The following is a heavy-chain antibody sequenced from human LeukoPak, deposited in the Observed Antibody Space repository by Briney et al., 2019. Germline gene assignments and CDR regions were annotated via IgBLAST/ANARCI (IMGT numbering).Heavy chain of an antibody. Sequence: PSETLSLTCTVSGVSITNGAYYWSWIRQHPGKGLEWIGYMYYSGSTSYNPSLKSRVTISADTSKNQFSLKLTSVTAADTAVYYCYGSGLWGQGTLVTVSS. V-gene: IGHV4-31*03. J-gene: IGHJ4*02. CDR1: GVSITNGAYY. CDR2: MYYSGST. D-gene: IGHD3-10*01. CDR3: YGSGL.